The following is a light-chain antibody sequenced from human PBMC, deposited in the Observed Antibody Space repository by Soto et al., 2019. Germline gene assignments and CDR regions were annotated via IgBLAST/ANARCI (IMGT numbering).Light chain of an antibody. V-gene: IGLV1-44*01. Sequence: QSVLTQPPSASGTPGQRVTISCSGSSSNIGSNTVNWYQHLPGTAPKLLIYSNNQRPSGVPDRFSGSKSGTSASLAISGLHSEDEADYYFAAWDDSLNGLVVFGGGTQLTVL. CDR2: SNN. CDR3: AAWDDSLNGLVV. CDR1: SSNIGSNT. J-gene: IGLJ2*01.